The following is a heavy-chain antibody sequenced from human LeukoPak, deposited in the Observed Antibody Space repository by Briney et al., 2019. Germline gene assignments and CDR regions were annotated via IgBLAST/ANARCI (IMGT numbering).Heavy chain of an antibody. CDR2: IYYSGST. J-gene: IGHJ5*02. D-gene: IGHD4-17*01. V-gene: IGHV4-39*07. CDR3: ARGDYGDYNWFDP. CDR1: GGSVSDYY. Sequence: SETLSLTCTISGGSVSDYYWGWIRQPPGKGLEWIGSIYYSGSTYYNPSLKSRVTISVDTSKNQFSLKLSSVTAADTAVYYCARGDYGDYNWFDPWGQGTLVTVSS.